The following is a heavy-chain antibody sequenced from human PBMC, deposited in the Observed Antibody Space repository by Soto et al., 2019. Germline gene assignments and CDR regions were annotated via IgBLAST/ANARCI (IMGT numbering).Heavy chain of an antibody. CDR1: GFTFSSYA. CDR3: ATSGDYGENDY. J-gene: IGHJ4*02. Sequence: EVQLVESGGGLVQPGGSLRLSCAASGFTFSSYAMHWVRQAPGKGLEYVSAISSNGGSTYYANSVKGRFTISRDNSKNTLYVPLGSLRAEDMAVYYCATSGDYGENDYWGQGTLVTVSS. V-gene: IGHV3-64*01. D-gene: IGHD4-17*01. CDR2: ISSNGGST.